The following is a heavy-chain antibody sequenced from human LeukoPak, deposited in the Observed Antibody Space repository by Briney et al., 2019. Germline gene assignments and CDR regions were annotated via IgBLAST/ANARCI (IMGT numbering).Heavy chain of an antibody. CDR1: GFNFSSYW. J-gene: IGHJ4*02. CDR2: INTDGRTT. Sequence: GGSLRLSCVSSGFNFSSYWMHWVRQAPGKGLVWVSRINTDGRTTTYADSVKGRFTISRDNAKNTLCLQMNSLRAEDTAVYYCVRSAFLTTEFYFDYWGQGTLVTVFS. V-gene: IGHV3-74*01. D-gene: IGHD4-11*01. CDR3: VRSAFLTTEFYFDY.